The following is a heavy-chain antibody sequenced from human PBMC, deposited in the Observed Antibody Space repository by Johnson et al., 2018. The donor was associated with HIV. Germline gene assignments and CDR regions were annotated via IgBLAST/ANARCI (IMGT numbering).Heavy chain of an antibody. V-gene: IGHV3-43D*03. J-gene: IGHJ3*02. D-gene: IGHD6-13*01. Sequence: VQLVESGGGLVHPGGSLRLSCTASRFTFDDYAMHWVRQAPGKGLEWVSLINWDGDSTYYADSVNGRFTISRDNAKNYLHLQMNSLRAEDTAVYYCAKTSRGSSWFDAFDIWGQGTMVTVSS. CDR3: AKTSRGSSWFDAFDI. CDR1: RFTFDDYA. CDR2: INWDGDST.